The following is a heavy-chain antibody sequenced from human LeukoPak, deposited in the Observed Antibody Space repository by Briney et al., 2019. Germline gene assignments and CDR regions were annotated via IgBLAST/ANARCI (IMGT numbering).Heavy chain of an antibody. V-gene: IGHV4-34*09. CDR1: GGSFSGYY. CDR3: ASRRGYCSGGSCSSPYGMDV. J-gene: IGHJ6*02. D-gene: IGHD2-15*01. CDR2: INHSGST. Sequence: PSETLSLTCAVYGGSFSGYYWSWIRQPPGKGLEWIGEINHSGSTNYNPSLKSRVSISADTSKNQFSLKLSSVTAADTAVYYCASRRGYCSGGSCSSPYGMDVWGQGTTVTVSS.